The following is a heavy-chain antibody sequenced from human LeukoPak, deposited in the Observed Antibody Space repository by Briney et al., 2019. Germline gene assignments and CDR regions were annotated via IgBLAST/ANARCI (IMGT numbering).Heavy chain of an antibody. CDR2: ISAYNGNT. D-gene: IGHD2-2*01. V-gene: IGHV1-18*01. J-gene: IGHJ4*02. Sequence: GASVKVSCKASGYTFTSYGISWVRQAPGQGLEWMGWISAYNGNTNYAQKLQGRVTMTTDTSTSTAYMELRSLRSDDTAVYYCAREDCSSTSCYLGDYWGQGTLVTVSS. CDR1: GYTFTSYG. CDR3: AREDCSSTSCYLGDY.